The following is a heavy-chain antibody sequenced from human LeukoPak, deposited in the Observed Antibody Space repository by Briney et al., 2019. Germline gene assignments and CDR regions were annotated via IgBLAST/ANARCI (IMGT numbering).Heavy chain of an antibody. CDR3: ARYLYYGSGSPVNWFDP. V-gene: IGHV4-59*01. D-gene: IGHD3-10*01. CDR1: GGSISSYY. Sequence: SETLSLTCTVSGGSISSYYWSWIRQPPGKGLEWIGYIYYSGSTNYNPSLKSRVTISVDTSKNQFSLKLSSVTAADTAVYYCARYLYYGSGSPVNWFDPWGQGTLVTVSS. J-gene: IGHJ5*02. CDR2: IYYSGST.